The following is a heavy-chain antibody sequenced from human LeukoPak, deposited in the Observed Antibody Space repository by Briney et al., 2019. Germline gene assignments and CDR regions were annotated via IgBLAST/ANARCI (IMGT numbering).Heavy chain of an antibody. V-gene: IGHV4-4*07. CDR3: ARGKTTYSSSWYYFDY. Sequence: PSETLPLTCTVSGGSISSYYWSWIRQPAGKGLGWIGRIYTSGSTNYNPSLKSRVTTSVDTSKNQFSLKLSSVTAADTAVYYCARGKTTYSSSWYYFDYWGQGTLVTVSS. J-gene: IGHJ4*02. D-gene: IGHD6-13*01. CDR2: IYTSGST. CDR1: GGSISSYY.